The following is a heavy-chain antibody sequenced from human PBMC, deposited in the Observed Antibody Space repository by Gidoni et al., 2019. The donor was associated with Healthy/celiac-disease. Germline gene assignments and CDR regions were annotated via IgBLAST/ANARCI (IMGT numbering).Heavy chain of an antibody. V-gene: IGHV4-59*08. Sequence: QVQLQESGPGLVKPSETLSLTCTVSGGSISSYYWSWIRQPPGKGLEWIGYIYYSGSTNYNPSLKSRVTISVDTSKNQFSLKLSSVTAADTAVYYCARAGLAAAGRGDAFDIWGQGTMVTVSS. CDR3: ARAGLAAAGRGDAFDI. CDR2: IYYSGST. CDR1: GGSISSYY. D-gene: IGHD6-13*01. J-gene: IGHJ3*02.